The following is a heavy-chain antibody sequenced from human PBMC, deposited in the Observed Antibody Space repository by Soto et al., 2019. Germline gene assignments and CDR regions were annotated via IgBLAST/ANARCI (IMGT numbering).Heavy chain of an antibody. D-gene: IGHD5-18*01. CDR3: ARPTVDTAMVILNYFDY. Sequence: SETLSLTCTVSGGSISSGGYYWSWIRQHPGKGLEWIGYIYYSGSTYYNPSLKSRVTISVDTSKNQFSLKLSSVTAADTAVYYCARPTVDTAMVILNYFDYWGQGTLVTVSS. J-gene: IGHJ4*02. CDR1: GGSISSGGYY. CDR2: IYYSGST. V-gene: IGHV4-31*03.